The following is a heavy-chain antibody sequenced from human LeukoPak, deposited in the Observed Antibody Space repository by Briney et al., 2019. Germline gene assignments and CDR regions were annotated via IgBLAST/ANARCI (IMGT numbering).Heavy chain of an antibody. Sequence: PGGSLRLSCVASGFPFLDYYLSWVGQAPGRGLEWLSFISASGNIIHYEDSVKGRFTISRDDAKNSVFLQMDSLRTGDTALYYCARHMVITPFDSWGQGTLVTVSS. V-gene: IGHV3-11*01. CDR1: GFPFLDYY. CDR2: ISASGNII. J-gene: IGHJ4*02. D-gene: IGHD4/OR15-4a*01. CDR3: ARHMVITPFDS.